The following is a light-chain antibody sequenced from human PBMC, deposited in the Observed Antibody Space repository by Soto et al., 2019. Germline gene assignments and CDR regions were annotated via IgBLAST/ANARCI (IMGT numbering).Light chain of an antibody. CDR2: GIS. J-gene: IGKJ1*01. Sequence: EIVLTQSPGTLSLSPGERATLSCRASQSVGSNYFAWYQQKPGQAPRLLIYGISSRATGIPDRFSGSGSGTDFSLTISRLEPEDFAVYYCQQRSNWPKTFGQGTKVDIK. CDR1: QSVGSNY. V-gene: IGKV3D-20*02. CDR3: QQRSNWPKT.